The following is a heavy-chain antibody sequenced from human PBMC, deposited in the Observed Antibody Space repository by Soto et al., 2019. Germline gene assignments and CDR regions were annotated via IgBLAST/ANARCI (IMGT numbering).Heavy chain of an antibody. D-gene: IGHD3-3*01. J-gene: IGHJ4*02. Sequence: PGGSLRLSCAASGFTFSSYSMNWVRQAPGKGLEWVSYISSSSSTIYYADSVKGRFTISRDNAKNSLYLQMNSLRAEDTAVYYCASYYDFWSGYYPIFDYWGQGTLVTVSS. CDR1: GFTFSSYS. CDR3: ASYYDFWSGYYPIFDY. CDR2: ISSSSSTI. V-gene: IGHV3-48*01.